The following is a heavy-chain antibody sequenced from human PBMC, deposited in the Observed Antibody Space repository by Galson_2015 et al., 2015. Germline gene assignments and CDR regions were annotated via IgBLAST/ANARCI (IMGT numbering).Heavy chain of an antibody. J-gene: IGHJ4*02. Sequence: SLRLSCAASGFTFSYVWMSWVRQAPGKGLEWADRIKSKTDGGTTDYAAPVKGRFTISRDDSKNTLYLQMNSLTSEDTAVYNCTSFHGWLRHYLDYWGQGALVTVSS. D-gene: IGHD5-12*01. CDR1: GFTFSYVW. CDR2: IKSKTDGGTT. CDR3: TSFHGWLRHYLDY. V-gene: IGHV3-15*01.